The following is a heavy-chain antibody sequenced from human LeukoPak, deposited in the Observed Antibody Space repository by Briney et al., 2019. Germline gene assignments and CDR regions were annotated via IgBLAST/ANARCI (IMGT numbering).Heavy chain of an antibody. J-gene: IGHJ4*02. CDR3: ARLTTTVTTPFDY. CDR2: ISGSGVST. D-gene: IGHD4-17*01. Sequence: GGSLRLSCAASGFTFSSYAMSWVRQAPGKGLEWVSAISGSGVSTYYADSVKGRFTISRDNSKNTLYLQMNSLRAEDTAVYYCARLTTTVTTPFDYWGQGTLVTVSS. CDR1: GFTFSSYA. V-gene: IGHV3-23*01.